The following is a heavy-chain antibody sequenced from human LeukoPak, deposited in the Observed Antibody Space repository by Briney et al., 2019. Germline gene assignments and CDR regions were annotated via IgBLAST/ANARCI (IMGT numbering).Heavy chain of an antibody. CDR2: INPSGGST. D-gene: IGHD6-19*01. CDR1: GYTFTGYY. V-gene: IGHV1-46*01. J-gene: IGHJ4*02. Sequence: GASVKVSCKASGYTFTGYYMHWVRQAPGQGLEWMGIINPSGGSTSYAQKFQGRVTMTRDTSTSTVYMELSSLRSEDTAVYYCARTHGEQWLVLGRMGFDYWGQGTLVTVSS. CDR3: ARTHGEQWLVLGRMGFDY.